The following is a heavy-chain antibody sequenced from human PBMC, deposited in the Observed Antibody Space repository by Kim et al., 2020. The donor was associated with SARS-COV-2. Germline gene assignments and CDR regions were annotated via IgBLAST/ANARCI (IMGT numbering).Heavy chain of an antibody. CDR2: GGTR. Sequence: GGTRDAAAPVKGRFTISRDDSKNTRYLQMNSKKTEDTAVYYCTKETALGHWGQGTLVTVSS. D-gene: IGHD3-3*01. CDR3: TKETALGH. V-gene: IGHV3-15*01. J-gene: IGHJ4*02.